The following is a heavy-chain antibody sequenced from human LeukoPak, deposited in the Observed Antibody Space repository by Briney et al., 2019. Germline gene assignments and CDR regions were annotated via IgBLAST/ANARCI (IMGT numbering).Heavy chain of an antibody. CDR1: GFTFSSYS. D-gene: IGHD2-21*02. Sequence: GGSLRLSCAASGFTFSSYSMNWVRQAPGKGLEWVSSISSSSSYIYYADSVKGRFTISRDNAKNSLYLQMNSLRAEDTAVYYCARDWGTSRLGFPFDYWGQGTLVTVSS. CDR3: ARDWGTSRLGFPFDY. V-gene: IGHV3-21*01. CDR2: ISSSSSYI. J-gene: IGHJ4*02.